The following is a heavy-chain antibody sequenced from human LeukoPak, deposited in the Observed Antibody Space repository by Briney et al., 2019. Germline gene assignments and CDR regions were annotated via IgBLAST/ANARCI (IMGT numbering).Heavy chain of an antibody. CDR2: INPNSGGT. CDR1: GYTLTGYY. Sequence: GASVKVSCKASGYTLTGYYMHWVRQAPGQGLEWMGWINPNSGGTNYAQKFQGRVTMTRDTSISTAYMELSRLRSDDTAVYYCARDRVAAAVYYFDYWGQGTLVTVSS. D-gene: IGHD6-13*01. J-gene: IGHJ4*02. CDR3: ARDRVAAAVYYFDY. V-gene: IGHV1-2*02.